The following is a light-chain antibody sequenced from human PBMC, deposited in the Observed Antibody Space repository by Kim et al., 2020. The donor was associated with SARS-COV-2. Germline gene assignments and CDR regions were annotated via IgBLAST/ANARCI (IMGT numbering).Light chain of an antibody. V-gene: IGLV3-1*01. J-gene: IGLJ3*02. Sequence: VSPGQTARIACSGDKLGVKFACWYQQKPGQSPVLVVYQDSKRPSGIPARFSGSSSGNTATLTIRGTQAMDEADYYCQTWDRSTVVFGGGTQLTVL. CDR2: QDS. CDR1: KLGVKF. CDR3: QTWDRSTVV.